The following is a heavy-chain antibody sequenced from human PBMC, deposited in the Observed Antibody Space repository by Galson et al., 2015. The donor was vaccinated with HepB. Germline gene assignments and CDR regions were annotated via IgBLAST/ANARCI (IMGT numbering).Heavy chain of an antibody. CDR2: ISPSGST. Sequence: ETLSLTCAVYGGSFSGYYLTWIRQAPGKGLQWIGEISPSGSTDYNPSPKSRVSMSVDTSKNQFSLKLSSVTAVDTALYYCARGGASRYSSWGQGTLVTVSS. V-gene: IGHV4-34*01. CDR3: ARGGASRYSS. D-gene: IGHD5-12*01. J-gene: IGHJ5*02. CDR1: GGSFSGYY.